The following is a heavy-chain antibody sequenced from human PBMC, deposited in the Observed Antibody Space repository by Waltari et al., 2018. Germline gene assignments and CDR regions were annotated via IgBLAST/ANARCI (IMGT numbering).Heavy chain of an antibody. V-gene: IGHV3-30-3*01. CDR2: ISYDGSNK. CDR1: GFTFRAYA. Sequence: QVQLVESGGGVVQPGRSLRLSCGASGFTFRAYAMHGVRQAPGKGLEWVAVISYDGSNKYYADSVKGRFTISRDNSKNTLYLQMNSLRAEDTAVYYCARDRKSDFDYWGQGTLVTVSS. J-gene: IGHJ4*02. CDR3: ARDRKSDFDY.